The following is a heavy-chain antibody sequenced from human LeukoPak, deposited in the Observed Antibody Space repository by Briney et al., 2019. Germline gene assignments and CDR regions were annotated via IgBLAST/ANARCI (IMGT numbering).Heavy chain of an antibody. Sequence: GGSLRLSCAASGFTFSDAWMSWVRQAPGKVLEWVGRIKSKTDGGTTDYAAPVKGRFTISRDDSKNTLYLQMNSLKTEDTAAYYCTTDDGYDFWSGYYNYWGQGTLVTVSS. J-gene: IGHJ4*02. CDR3: TTDDGYDFWSGYYNY. CDR1: GFTFSDAW. V-gene: IGHV3-15*01. D-gene: IGHD3-3*01. CDR2: IKSKTDGGTT.